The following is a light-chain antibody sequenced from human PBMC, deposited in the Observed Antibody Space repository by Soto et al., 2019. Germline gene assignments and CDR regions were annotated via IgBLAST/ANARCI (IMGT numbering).Light chain of an antibody. CDR3: QQYGSSGT. J-gene: IGKJ1*01. CDR2: GAS. V-gene: IGKV3-20*01. Sequence: EIVLTQSPATLSLSRPERDCVXRRASESVSTNLAWYQQKAGQAPRLLIYGASTRATGIPDRFSGSGSGTDFTLTISRLEPEDFAVYYCQQYGSSGTFGQGTKVDIK. CDR1: ESVSTN.